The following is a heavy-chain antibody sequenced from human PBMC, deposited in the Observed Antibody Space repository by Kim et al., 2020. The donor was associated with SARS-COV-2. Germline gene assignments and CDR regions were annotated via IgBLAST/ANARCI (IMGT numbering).Heavy chain of an antibody. D-gene: IGHD2-2*01. CDR3: AKALPGCSSTSCYYGMDV. CDR1: GFTFSSYG. Sequence: GGSLRLSCAASGFTFSSYGMHWVRQAPGKGLEWVAVISYDGSNKYYADSVKGRFTISRDNSKNTLYLQMNSLRAEDTAVYYCAKALPGCSSTSCYYGMDVWGQGTTVTVSS. J-gene: IGHJ6*02. CDR2: ISYDGSNK. V-gene: IGHV3-30*18.